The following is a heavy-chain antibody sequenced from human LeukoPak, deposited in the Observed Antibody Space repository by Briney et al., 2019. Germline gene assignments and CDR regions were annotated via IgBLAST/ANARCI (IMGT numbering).Heavy chain of an antibody. J-gene: IGHJ6*03. V-gene: IGHV1-69*05. D-gene: IGHD3-3*01. CDR1: GGTFSSYA. CDR2: IIPIFGTA. Sequence: ASVKVSCKASGGTFSSYAISWVRQAPGQGLEWMGGIIPIFGTANYAQKFQGRVTITTDESTSTAYMELSSLRSEDTAVYYCARGWEGKYFDFLSGYLSPLYYYYMDVWGKGTTVTVSS. CDR3: ARGWEGKYFDFLSGYLSPLYYYYMDV.